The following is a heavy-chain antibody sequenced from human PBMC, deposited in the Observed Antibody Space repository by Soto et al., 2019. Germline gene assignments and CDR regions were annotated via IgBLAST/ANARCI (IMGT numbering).Heavy chain of an antibody. J-gene: IGHJ3*02. Sequence: EVQLVESGGGLVQPGRSLRLSCAASGFTFDDYAMHWVRQAPATGLEWVSGISWNSGSIGYADSVKGRFTISRDNAKNSLYLQMNSLRAEGTSLYYCAKLHYIWGSYGSDGLDIWGRVRMVTFCS. D-gene: IGHD3-16*02. CDR3: AKLHYIWGSYGSDGLDI. CDR1: GFTFDDYA. V-gene: IGHV3-9*01. CDR2: ISWNSGSI.